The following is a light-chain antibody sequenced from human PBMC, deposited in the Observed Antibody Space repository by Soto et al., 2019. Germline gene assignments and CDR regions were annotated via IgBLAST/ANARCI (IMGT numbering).Light chain of an antibody. CDR1: QGIRNE. J-gene: IGKJ5*01. V-gene: IGKV1-27*01. Sequence: DIQLTQSPSSLSASVGDRVTITCRATQGIRNEFGRYQQKPGKVPKLLIFAASTLQTGVTSRFSGSGSGTDFTLTISSLQHEDVATYYCQKYDSAPITFGQGTRLEIK. CDR3: QKYDSAPIT. CDR2: AAS.